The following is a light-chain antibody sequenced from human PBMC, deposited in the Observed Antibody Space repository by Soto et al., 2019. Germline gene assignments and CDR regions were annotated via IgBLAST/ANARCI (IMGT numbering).Light chain of an antibody. CDR2: DVN. Sequence: QSVLTQPASVSGSPGQSITISCTGTSSDVGGYNFVSWYQHHPGKAPKLIIYDVNNRPSGVSHRFSGSKSGNTASLTISGLQAEDEADYYRTSYTTSSTYVFGTGAKVTV. CDR1: SSDVGGYNF. V-gene: IGLV2-14*03. J-gene: IGLJ1*01. CDR3: TSYTTSSTYV.